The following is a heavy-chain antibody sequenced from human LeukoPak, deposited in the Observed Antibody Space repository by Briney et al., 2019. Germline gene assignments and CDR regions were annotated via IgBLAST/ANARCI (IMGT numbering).Heavy chain of an antibody. CDR1: GYTFTGYY. Sequence: ASVKVSCKASGYTFTGYYMHWVRQAPGQGLEWMGWMNPNSGNTGYAQKFQGRVTITRNTSISTAYMELSSLRSEDTAVYYCARVLGHSSSWYQAKGHFDYWGQGTLVTVS. J-gene: IGHJ4*02. D-gene: IGHD6-13*01. CDR2: MNPNSGNT. V-gene: IGHV1-8*03. CDR3: ARVLGHSSSWYQAKGHFDY.